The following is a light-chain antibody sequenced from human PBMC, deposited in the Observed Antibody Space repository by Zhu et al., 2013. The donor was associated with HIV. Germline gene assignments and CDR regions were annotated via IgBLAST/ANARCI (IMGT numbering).Light chain of an antibody. CDR2: GAS. V-gene: IGKV3-15*01. CDR1: QSISNN. CDR3: QQYGSSPLT. J-gene: IGKJ4*01. Sequence: IVMTQSPATLSVSPGDRATLSCRASQSISNNLAWYQQKPGQPPRLLIFGASTRATGVPARFSGGGSGTEFTLSISSLESEDSAIYFCQQYGSSPLTFGGGTTLEIK.